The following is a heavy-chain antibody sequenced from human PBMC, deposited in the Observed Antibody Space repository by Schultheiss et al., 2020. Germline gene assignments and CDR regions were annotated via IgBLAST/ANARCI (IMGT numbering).Heavy chain of an antibody. CDR3: ARDLQPTVTTSGDAFDI. V-gene: IGHV4-39*02. CDR1: GGSISSSSYY. Sequence: SETLSLTCTVSGGSISSSSYYWGWIRQPPGKGLEWIGSIYYSGSTYYNPSLKSRVTISVDTSKNQFSLKLSSVTAADTAVYYCARDLQPTVTTSGDAFDIWGQGTMVTV. D-gene: IGHD4-17*01. CDR2: IYYSGST. J-gene: IGHJ3*02.